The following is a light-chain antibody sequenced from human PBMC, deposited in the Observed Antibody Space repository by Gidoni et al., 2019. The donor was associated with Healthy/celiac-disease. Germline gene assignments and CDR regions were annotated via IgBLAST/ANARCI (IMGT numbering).Light chain of an antibody. CDR1: SSNIGSNY. J-gene: IGLJ2*01. Sequence: QSGLTPPPSASVTPGQRVTISCSGSSSNIGSNYVYWYQQLPGTAPKLLIYRNNQRPSGVPDRFSGSKSGTSASLAISGLRSEDEADYYCAAWDDSLSGGVVFGGGTKLTVL. V-gene: IGLV1-47*01. CDR3: AAWDDSLSGGVV. CDR2: RNN.